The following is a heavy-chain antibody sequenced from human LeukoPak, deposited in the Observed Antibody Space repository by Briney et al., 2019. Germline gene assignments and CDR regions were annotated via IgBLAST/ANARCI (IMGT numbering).Heavy chain of an antibody. CDR2: ISGSGTNT. D-gene: IGHD3-9*01. CDR3: AKALRYLDWLLPNDAFDI. Sequence: PSETLSLTCTVSGYSISSGYYWGWIRQPPGKGLEWVSAISGSGTNTYYADSVKGRFTISRDNSKNTLYLQMNSLRAEDTAVYYCAKALRYLDWLLPNDAFDIWGQGTMVTVSS. V-gene: IGHV3-23*01. J-gene: IGHJ3*02. CDR1: GYSISSGYY.